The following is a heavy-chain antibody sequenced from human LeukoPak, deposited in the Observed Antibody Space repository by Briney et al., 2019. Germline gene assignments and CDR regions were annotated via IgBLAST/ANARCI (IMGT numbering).Heavy chain of an antibody. CDR3: ARDRGAAAAKGVDAFDI. J-gene: IGHJ3*02. CDR2: IWYDGSKK. V-gene: IGHV3-30*02. Sequence: GGSLRLSCSASGFTFSTFGMHWVRQAPGKGLEWVAFIWYDGSKKYYADSVKGRFTISRDNSKNTLYLQMNSLRGDDTAVYYCARDRGAAAAKGVDAFDIWGQGTMVTVSS. CDR1: GFTFSTFG. D-gene: IGHD6-13*01.